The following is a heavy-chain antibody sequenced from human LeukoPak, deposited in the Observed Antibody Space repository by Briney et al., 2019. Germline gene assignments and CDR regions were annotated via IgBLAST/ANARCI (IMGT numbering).Heavy chain of an antibody. J-gene: IGHJ3*02. Sequence: SETLSLTCTVSGGSISSGRYYWSWIRQPAEKGLEWLGRINTSGSANYNPSLKSRVTISAASSKNQFSLKLSSVTDADTAMYYCARDSYYYDSCGYSALDIWGQGTMVTVS. CDR1: GGSISSGRYY. CDR2: INTSGSA. D-gene: IGHD3-22*01. CDR3: ARDSYYYDSCGYSALDI. V-gene: IGHV4-61*02.